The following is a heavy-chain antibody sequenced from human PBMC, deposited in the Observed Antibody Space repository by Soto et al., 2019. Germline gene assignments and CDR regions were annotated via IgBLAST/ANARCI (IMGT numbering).Heavy chain of an antibody. V-gene: IGHV3-23*01. CDR1: GFTFINYA. CDR3: VKGGASYTSCWYAN. Sequence: DVQLLESGGGLVQPGVSLTLSCAASGFTFINYAMHWVRQAPGKGLEWVSTIKDGGESTFYLDSVRGRFTISRDNSKDTLYLQMTSLRVEDTALYHCVKGGASYTSCWYANWGQGILVTVSS. D-gene: IGHD6-13*01. CDR2: IKDGGEST. J-gene: IGHJ4*02.